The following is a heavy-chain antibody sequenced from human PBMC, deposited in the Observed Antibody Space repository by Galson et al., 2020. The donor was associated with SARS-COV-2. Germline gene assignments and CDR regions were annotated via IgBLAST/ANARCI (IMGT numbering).Heavy chain of an antibody. V-gene: IGHV3-48*03. J-gene: IGHJ2*01. D-gene: IGHD4-17*01. Sequence: GGSLRLSCAASGFTFSNYEINWVRQAPGKGLEWVSYISGSRSTIYYADSVKGRFAISRDNAKNSLFLQMNSLRGEDTAVYYCARLTTLSTSWYFDLCGRGTLVTVSS. CDR2: ISGSRSTI. CDR1: GFTFSNYE. CDR3: ARLTTLSTSWYFDL.